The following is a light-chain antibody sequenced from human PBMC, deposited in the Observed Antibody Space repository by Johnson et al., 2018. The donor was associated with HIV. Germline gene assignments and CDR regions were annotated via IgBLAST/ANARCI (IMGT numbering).Light chain of an antibody. CDR2: ENN. Sequence: QSVLTQPPSVSAAPGQRVTISCSGSSSNIGNDSVSWYQQLPGTAPELLIYENNRRPSGIPDRFSGSKSGTSATLVITGLQTGDEADYFCGTWGSSLSGYVFGTGTMVTVL. CDR3: GTWGSSLSGYV. CDR1: SSNIGNDS. V-gene: IGLV1-51*02. J-gene: IGLJ1*01.